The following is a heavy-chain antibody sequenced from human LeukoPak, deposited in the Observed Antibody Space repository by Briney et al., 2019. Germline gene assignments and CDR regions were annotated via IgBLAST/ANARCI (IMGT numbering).Heavy chain of an antibody. Sequence: ASVKVSCKASGGTFSSYAISWVRQAPGQGLEWMGGIIPIFGTANYAQKFQGRVTITADESTSTAYMELSSLRSEDTAMYYCARVDGSQLELLDYWGQGTLVTVSS. J-gene: IGHJ4*02. CDR2: IIPIFGTA. CDR1: GGTFSSYA. CDR3: ARVDGSQLELLDY. D-gene: IGHD1-7*01. V-gene: IGHV1-69*13.